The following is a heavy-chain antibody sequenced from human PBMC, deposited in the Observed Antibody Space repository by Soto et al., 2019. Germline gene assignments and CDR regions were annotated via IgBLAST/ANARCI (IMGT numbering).Heavy chain of an antibody. D-gene: IGHD6-13*01. V-gene: IGHV4-61*08. CDR2: ISHSGST. CDR1: GGSISSGGYS. Sequence: SETLSLTCAVSGGSISSGGYSWSWIRPPPGKGLEWIGHISHSGSTKYKSSLKSRVTMSMDTSRNQLSLQMTSVTAADTAVYYCTRGGSGYSSTWAAYWGQGILVTVSS. J-gene: IGHJ4*02. CDR3: TRGGSGYSSTWAAY.